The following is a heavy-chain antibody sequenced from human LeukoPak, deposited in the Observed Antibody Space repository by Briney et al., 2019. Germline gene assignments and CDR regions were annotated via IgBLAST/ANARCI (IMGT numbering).Heavy chain of an antibody. D-gene: IGHD3-9*01. J-gene: IGHJ4*02. CDR1: GFTFSSYG. V-gene: IGHV3-30*02. Sequence: GGSLRLSCAASGFTFSSYGMHWVRQAPGKGLEWVAFIRYDGSNKYYADSVKGRFTIPKDNSKNTLYLQMNSLRAEDTAVYYCAKCYFDWLLFSDYWGQGTLVTVSS. CDR3: AKCYFDWLLFSDY. CDR2: IRYDGSNK.